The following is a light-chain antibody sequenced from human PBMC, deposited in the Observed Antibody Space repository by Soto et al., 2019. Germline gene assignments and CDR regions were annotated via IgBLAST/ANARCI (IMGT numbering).Light chain of an antibody. J-gene: IGKJ2*01. CDR1: QSVSSSY. CDR3: QQYGSSPNT. V-gene: IGKV3-20*01. Sequence: EIVLTQSPGTLSLSPGERATLSCRASQSVSSSYLAWYQQKPGQAHRLIIYGASSRATVIPDRFSGSGSGTDFTLTISRLEPEDFAVYYCQQYGSSPNTFGQGTKLEIK. CDR2: GAS.